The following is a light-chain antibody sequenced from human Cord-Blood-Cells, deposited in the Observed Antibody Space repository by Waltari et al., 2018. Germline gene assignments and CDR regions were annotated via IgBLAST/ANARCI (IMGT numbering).Light chain of an antibody. CDR3: QAWDSSNVV. CDR2: QDS. CDR1: KLGAKY. V-gene: IGLV3-1*01. J-gene: IGLJ2*01. Sequence: SSELTQPPSVSVSPGQTASITCSGDKLGAKYACWYPQKPGQSPLLVIYQDSKRPSGIPERFSGSNSGNTATLTISGTQARDEADYYCQAWDSSNVVFGGGTKLTVL.